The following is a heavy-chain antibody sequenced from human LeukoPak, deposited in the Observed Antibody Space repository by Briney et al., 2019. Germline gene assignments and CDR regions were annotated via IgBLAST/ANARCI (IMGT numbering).Heavy chain of an antibody. CDR3: ARGRSITLLRGVAMSDGFDI. CDR2: TDTSGSYI. D-gene: IGHD3-10*01. CDR1: GFTFSNYG. J-gene: IGHJ3*02. Sequence: GGFLRLSCAASGFTFSNYGMNWVRQAPGKGLEWVSFTDTSGSYIYYEDSVKGRFTISRDNAKNLLFLQMNGLRAEDTALYYCARGRSITLLRGVAMSDGFDIWGQGAMVAVSS. V-gene: IGHV3-21*06.